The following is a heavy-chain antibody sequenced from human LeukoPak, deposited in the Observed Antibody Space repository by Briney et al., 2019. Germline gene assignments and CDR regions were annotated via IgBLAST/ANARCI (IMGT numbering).Heavy chain of an antibody. CDR1: GYTFTSYG. CDR3: ARVTPYCSSTSCPDY. CDR2: ISAYNGNT. V-gene: IGHV1-18*01. D-gene: IGHD2-2*01. J-gene: IGHJ4*02. Sequence: ASVKVSCKASGYTFTSYGISWVRQAPGQGLEWMGWISAYNGNTNYAQKLQVRVTMTTDTSTSTAYMELRSLRSDDTAVYYCARVTPYCSSTSCPDYWGQGTLVTVSS.